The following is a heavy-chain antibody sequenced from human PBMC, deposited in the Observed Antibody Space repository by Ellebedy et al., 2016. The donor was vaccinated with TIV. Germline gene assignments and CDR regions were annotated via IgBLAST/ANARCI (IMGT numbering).Heavy chain of an antibody. J-gene: IGHJ4*02. V-gene: IGHV3-72*01. Sequence: PGGSLRLSCAASGLTFSDHYMDWVRQAPGKGLEWVGRTRNKANSYTTEYAASVKGRFTISRDDSKTSLYLQMNSLKIEDTAVYYCTREVGGTYYFDYWGQGTLVTVSS. CDR3: TREVGGTYYFDY. CDR2: TRNKANSYTT. D-gene: IGHD1-26*01. CDR1: GLTFSDHY.